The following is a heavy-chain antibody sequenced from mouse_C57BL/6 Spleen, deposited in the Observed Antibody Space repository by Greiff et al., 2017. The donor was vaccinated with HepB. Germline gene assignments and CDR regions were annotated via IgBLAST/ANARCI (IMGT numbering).Heavy chain of an antibody. CDR2: IHPNSGSN. J-gene: IGHJ3*01. CDR1: GYTFTSYW. Sequence: QVQLKQPGAELVKPGASVKLSCKASGYTFTSYWMHWVKQRPGQGLEWIGMIHPNSGSNNYNEKFKSKATLTVDKSSSTAYMQLSSLTSEDSAVYYCARSYSIYEDFPWFAYWGQGTLVTVSA. CDR3: ARSYSIYEDFPWFAY. V-gene: IGHV1-64*01. D-gene: IGHD2-5*01.